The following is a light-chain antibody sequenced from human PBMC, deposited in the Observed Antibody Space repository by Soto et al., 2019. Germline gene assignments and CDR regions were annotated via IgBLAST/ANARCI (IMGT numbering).Light chain of an antibody. CDR1: QTISTF. CDR3: QHYNTYTWT. V-gene: IGKV1-5*03. Sequence: DIQMTQSPSTLSASVGDRVTITCRASQTISTFLAWYQQKPGKAPKVLIYKASSLQSGVPSRFSGSGSGTEFTLTISSLQPDDFATYYCQHYNTYTWTFGQGTKVDIK. CDR2: KAS. J-gene: IGKJ1*01.